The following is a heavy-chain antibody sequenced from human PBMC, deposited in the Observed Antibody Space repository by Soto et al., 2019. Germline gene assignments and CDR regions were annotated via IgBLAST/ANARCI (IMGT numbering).Heavy chain of an antibody. CDR2: INAGNGNT. CDR3: ARAWVVVTAPDY. CDR1: GYTFTSYA. D-gene: IGHD2-21*02. J-gene: IGHJ4*02. Sequence: QVQLVQSGAEEKKPGASVKVSCKASGYTFTSYAMHWVRQAPGQRLEWMGWINAGNGNTKYSQKFTGRVTITRDTSASTAYMELSSLRSEDTAVYYCARAWVVVTAPDYWGQGTLVTVSS. V-gene: IGHV1-3*05.